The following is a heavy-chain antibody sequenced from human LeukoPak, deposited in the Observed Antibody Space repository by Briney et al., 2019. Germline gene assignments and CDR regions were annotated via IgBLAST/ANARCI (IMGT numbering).Heavy chain of an antibody. CDR1: GGSISSGGYY. Sequence: SQTLSLTCTVSGGSISSGGYYWSWIRQPPGKGLEWIGYIYHSGSTYYNPSLKSRVTISVDRSKNQFSLKLSSVTAADTAVYYCARDRIAGDYGAFDIWGQGTMVTVSS. D-gene: IGHD4-17*01. CDR2: IYHSGST. CDR3: ARDRIAGDYGAFDI. V-gene: IGHV4-30-2*01. J-gene: IGHJ3*02.